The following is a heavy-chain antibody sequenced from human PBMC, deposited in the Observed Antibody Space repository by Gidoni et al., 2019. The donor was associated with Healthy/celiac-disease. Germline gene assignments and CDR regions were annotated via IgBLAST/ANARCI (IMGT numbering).Heavy chain of an antibody. CDR3: ARDPGDLGMWGGNFDY. D-gene: IGHD7-27*01. Sequence: QVQLVQSGAEGKKPGSAVKVSCKASGGTFISYAISWVRQAPGQGLGWMGGIIPIFGPANSAQKFRGGDTITADESTSTAYMGLGSLRSEDTAVYYCARDPGDLGMWGGNFDYWGQGTLVTVSS. CDR1: GGTFISYA. J-gene: IGHJ4*02. CDR2: IIPIFGPA. V-gene: IGHV1-69*01.